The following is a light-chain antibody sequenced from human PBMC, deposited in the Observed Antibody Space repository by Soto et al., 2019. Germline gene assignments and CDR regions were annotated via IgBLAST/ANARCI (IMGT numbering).Light chain of an antibody. CDR2: DAS. J-gene: IGKJ5*01. Sequence: EIVLTQSPGTLSLSPGERATLSCRASQSISSNYVAWYQQKPGQAPRLLIYDASSRATGIPNRFSGSGSGTDFTLTISSLEPEDFAVYYCQQRSNWPPITFGQGTRLENK. CDR3: QQRSNWPPIT. V-gene: IGKV3D-20*02. CDR1: QSISSNY.